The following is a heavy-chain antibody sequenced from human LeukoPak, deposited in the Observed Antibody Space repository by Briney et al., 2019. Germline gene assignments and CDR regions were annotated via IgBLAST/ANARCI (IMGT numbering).Heavy chain of an antibody. CDR1: GFTFSSYA. D-gene: IGHD4-23*01. V-gene: IGHV3-64D*09. CDR2: ISSNGGST. CDR3: VKDGDYGGPDY. J-gene: IGHJ4*02. Sequence: GGSLRLSCSASGFTFSSYAMHWVRQAPGKGLEYVSAISSNGGSTYYADSVKGRFTISRDNSKNTLYLQMSSLRAEDTPVYYCVKDGDYGGPDYWGQGTLVTVSS.